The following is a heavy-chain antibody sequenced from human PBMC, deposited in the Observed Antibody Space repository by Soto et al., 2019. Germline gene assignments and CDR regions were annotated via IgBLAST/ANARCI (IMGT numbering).Heavy chain of an antibody. V-gene: IGHV1-69*13. J-gene: IGHJ6*02. D-gene: IGHD7-27*01. Sequence: SVKVSCKASGGTFSSYAISWVRQAPGQGLEWMGGIIPIFGTANYAQKFQGRVTITADESTSTAYMELSSLRSEDTAVYYCARDLKELGSYYYYGMDVWGQGTTVTVSS. CDR1: GGTFSSYA. CDR2: IIPIFGTA. CDR3: ARDLKELGSYYYYGMDV.